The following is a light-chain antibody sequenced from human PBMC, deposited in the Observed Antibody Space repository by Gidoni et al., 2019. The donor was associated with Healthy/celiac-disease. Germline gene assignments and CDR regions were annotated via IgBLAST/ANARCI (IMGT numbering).Light chain of an antibody. CDR2: AAS. Sequence: DIQMTQSPSSLSASVGDRVTITCRASQSISSYFNWYQQKPGKAPKLLIYAASSLQSGVPSRFSGSGSGTDFTRTISSLQPEDFATYYCQQSYSTLFTFGPGTKVDIK. J-gene: IGKJ3*01. CDR3: QQSYSTLFT. CDR1: QSISSY. V-gene: IGKV1-39*01.